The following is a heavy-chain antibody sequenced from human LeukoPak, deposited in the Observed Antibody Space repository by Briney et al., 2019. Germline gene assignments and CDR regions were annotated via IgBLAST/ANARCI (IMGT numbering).Heavy chain of an antibody. Sequence: PSETLSLTCTVSGGSISSYYWSWIRQPAGKGLEWIGRIHTSGSTNYNPSLESRVTMSVDTSKNQFSLKLSSVTAADTAVYYCASSISGYGNFDYWGQGTLVTASS. CDR3: ASSISGYGNFDY. CDR2: IHTSGST. CDR1: GGSISSYY. V-gene: IGHV4-4*07. J-gene: IGHJ4*02. D-gene: IGHD5-12*01.